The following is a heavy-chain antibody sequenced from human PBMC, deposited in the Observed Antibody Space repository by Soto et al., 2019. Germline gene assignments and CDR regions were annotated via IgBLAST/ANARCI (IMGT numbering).Heavy chain of an antibody. CDR1: GGSFSGYY. Sequence: LSLTCAVYGGSFSGYYWSWIRQPPGKGLGWIGEINHSGSTNYNPSLKSRVTISVDTSKNQFSLKLSSVTAADTAVYYCARRVLRFLEWLPYPYFDYWGQGTLVTVSS. CDR2: INHSGST. V-gene: IGHV4-34*01. D-gene: IGHD3-3*01. J-gene: IGHJ4*02. CDR3: ARRVLRFLEWLPYPYFDY.